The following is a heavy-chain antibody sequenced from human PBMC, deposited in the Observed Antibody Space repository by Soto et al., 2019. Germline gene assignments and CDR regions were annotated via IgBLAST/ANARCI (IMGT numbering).Heavy chain of an antibody. D-gene: IGHD2-8*01. CDR1: GGTFTSYA. Sequence: QVQLVQSGAEVKKPGSSVKVSCKASGGTFTSYAISWVRQAPGQGLEWMGGISPTFDAPNYAQRFQGRLTITPDEFTTTAYMELSSLTSEDTAVYYCARDLPNQGFDFWGQGTLFTVSS. CDR3: ARDLPNQGFDF. J-gene: IGHJ4*02. V-gene: IGHV1-69*01. CDR2: ISPTFDAP.